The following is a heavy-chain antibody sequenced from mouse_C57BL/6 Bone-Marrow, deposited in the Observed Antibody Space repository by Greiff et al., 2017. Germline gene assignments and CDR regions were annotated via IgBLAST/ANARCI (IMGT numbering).Heavy chain of an antibody. CDR3: ARACYGNYVYWYFDV. J-gene: IGHJ1*03. D-gene: IGHD2-1*01. CDR1: GYTFTSYW. Sequence: VQLQQPGAELVRPGSSVKLSCKASGYTFTSYWMHWVKQRPIQGLEWIGNIDPSDSETHYYQKFKDKDTLTVDKSSSTAYLQLSSLTSEDSAVYYCARACYGNYVYWYFDVWGTGTTVTVSS. V-gene: IGHV1-52*01. CDR2: IDPSDSET.